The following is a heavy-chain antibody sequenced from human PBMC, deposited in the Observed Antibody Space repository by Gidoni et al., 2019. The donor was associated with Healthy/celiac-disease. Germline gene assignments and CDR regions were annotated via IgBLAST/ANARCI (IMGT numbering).Heavy chain of an antibody. CDR3: ARFLQVPTYYYDSSGYSHKYFDY. J-gene: IGHJ4*02. CDR1: GGSFIGYY. V-gene: IGHV4-34*01. Sequence: QVQLQQWGAGLLKPSQTLSLTCAVYGGSFIGYYWSWIRQPPGKGLEWIGEINHSGSTNYNPSLKSRVTISVDTSKNQFSLKLSSVTAADTAVYYCARFLQVPTYYYDSSGYSHKYFDYWGQGTLVTVSS. D-gene: IGHD3-22*01. CDR2: INHSGST.